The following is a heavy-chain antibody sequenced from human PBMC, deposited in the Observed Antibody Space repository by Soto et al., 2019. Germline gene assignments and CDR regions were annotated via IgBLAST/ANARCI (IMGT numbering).Heavy chain of an antibody. CDR1: GFTFGDYA. CDR2: IRSKAYGGTT. V-gene: IGHV3-49*03. D-gene: IGHD3-16*01. Sequence: GGSLRLSCTASGFTFGDYAMSWFRQAPGKGLEWVGFIRSKAYGGTTEYAASVKGRFTISRDDSKSIAYLQMNSLKTEDTAVYYCTKTMIGYDYVWGSYYFDYWGQGTLVTVSS. J-gene: IGHJ4*02. CDR3: TKTMIGYDYVWGSYYFDY.